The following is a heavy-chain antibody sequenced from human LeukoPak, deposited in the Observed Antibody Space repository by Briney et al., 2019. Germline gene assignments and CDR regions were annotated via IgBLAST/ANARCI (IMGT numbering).Heavy chain of an antibody. CDR2: IYYSGST. D-gene: IGHD6-19*01. J-gene: IGHJ4*02. CDR3: GGEVAGTGGFDY. V-gene: IGHV4-59*01. Sequence: SETLSLTCTVSGGSISSYYWSWIRQPPGKGLEWIGYIYYSGSTNYNPSLKSRVTISVDTSKNQFSLKLSSVTAADTAVYYCGGEVAGTGGFDYWGQGTLVTVSS. CDR1: GGSISSYY.